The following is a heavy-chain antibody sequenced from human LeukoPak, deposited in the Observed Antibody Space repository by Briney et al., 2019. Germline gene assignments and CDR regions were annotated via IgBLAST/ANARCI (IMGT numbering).Heavy chain of an antibody. J-gene: IGHJ1*01. CDR3: AAGTSSSWSEYFQH. CDR2: IVVGSGNT. Sequence: SVKVSCKASGFTFTSSAMQWVRQARGQRLEWIGWIVVGSGNTNYAQKFQERVTITRDMSTSTAYMELSSLRSEDTAVYYCAAGTSSSWSEYFQHWGQGTLVTVSS. V-gene: IGHV1-58*02. D-gene: IGHD6-13*01. CDR1: GFTFTSSA.